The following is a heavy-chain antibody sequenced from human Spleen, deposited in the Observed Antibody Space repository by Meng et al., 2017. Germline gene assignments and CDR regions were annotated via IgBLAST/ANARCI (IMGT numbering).Heavy chain of an antibody. J-gene: IGHJ4*02. CDR2: IYHSGRT. CDR3: ARDVGVIPHSYDY. V-gene: IGHV4-4*02. Sequence: HVQLQESGPRLVKPSGTLALTCAGSGGSISSNNWWSWVRQPPGKGLEWIGEIYHSGRTNYNPSLKSRVTISVDKSKNQFSLKLSSVTAADTAVYYCARDVGVIPHSYDYWGQGTLVTVSS. D-gene: IGHD3-16*02. CDR1: GGSISSNNW.